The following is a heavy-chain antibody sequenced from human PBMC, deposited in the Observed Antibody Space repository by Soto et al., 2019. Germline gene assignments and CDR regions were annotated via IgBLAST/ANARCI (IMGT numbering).Heavy chain of an antibody. CDR1: GFTFSSHT. CDR2: MSHDGNIK. D-gene: IGHD3-22*01. J-gene: IGHJ4*02. CDR3: ASPQFLIIVARANY. V-gene: IGHV3-30-3*01. Sequence: QVQLVESGGGVVQPGGSLRLSCAASGFTFSSHTMHWVRQAPGKGLEWLSLMSHDGNIKFYADSVKGRFTISRDNSKTTLYPQRNNLTPQDTALYHCASPQFLIIVARANYWGQRTLGTVSS.